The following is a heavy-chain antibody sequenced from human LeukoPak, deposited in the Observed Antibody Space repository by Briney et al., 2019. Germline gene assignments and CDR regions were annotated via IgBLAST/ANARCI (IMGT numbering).Heavy chain of an antibody. CDR3: ARVTGAGGYDSSGYRGVWFDS. CDR1: GFTFSSYE. J-gene: IGHJ5*01. Sequence: GGSLRLSCAASGFTFSSYEMNWVRQAPGKGLEWVSYISCSGSTIYYADSVKGRFTISRDNAKNSLYLQMNSLRAEDTAVYYCARVTGAGGYDSSGYRGVWFDSWGQGTLVTVSS. D-gene: IGHD3-22*01. V-gene: IGHV3-48*03. CDR2: ISCSGSTI.